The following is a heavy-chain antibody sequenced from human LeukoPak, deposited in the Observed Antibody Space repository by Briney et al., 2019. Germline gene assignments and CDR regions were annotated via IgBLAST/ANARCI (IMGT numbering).Heavy chain of an antibody. J-gene: IGHJ6*02. CDR1: GFTFSSYA. D-gene: IGHD3-3*01. CDR2: ISGSGGST. V-gene: IGHV3-23*01. Sequence: GGSLRLSCAASGFTFSSYAMSWVRQAPGKGLEWVSAISGSGGSTYYADSVKGRFTISRDNSKNTLYLQMNSLRAEDTAVYYCAKGGYDFWSGYYINSDYYYYGMDVWGQGTTVTVSS. CDR3: AKGGYDFWSGYYINSDYYYYGMDV.